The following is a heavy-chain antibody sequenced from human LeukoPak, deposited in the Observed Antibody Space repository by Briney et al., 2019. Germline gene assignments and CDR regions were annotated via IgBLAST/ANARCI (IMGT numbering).Heavy chain of an antibody. Sequence: ASVKVSCKASGYTFTSYGVSWVRQAPGQGLEWMRWISAYNGNTNYAQKLQGRVTMTTDTSTSTAYMELRSLRSDDTAVYYCARDRKPRGSGAFDISGQGTMVTVSS. J-gene: IGHJ3*02. CDR2: ISAYNGNT. CDR1: GYTFTSYG. V-gene: IGHV1-18*01. CDR3: ARDRKPRGSGAFDI.